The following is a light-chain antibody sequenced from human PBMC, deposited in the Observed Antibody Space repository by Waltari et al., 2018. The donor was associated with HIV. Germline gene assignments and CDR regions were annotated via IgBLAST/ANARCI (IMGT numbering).Light chain of an antibody. CDR3: LLSYDGNVV. Sequence: QPVLTQDPSLTVSPGRTVILPRASRARVVTRGHSPYWFQQRPGQAPRTLIFDSNNRYSLTPARFTGSCLGGKAVLTLTGARPEDDADYFCLLSYDGNVVFGGGTKLTVL. V-gene: IGLV7-46*01. J-gene: IGLJ2*01. CDR2: DSN. CDR1: ARVVTRGHS.